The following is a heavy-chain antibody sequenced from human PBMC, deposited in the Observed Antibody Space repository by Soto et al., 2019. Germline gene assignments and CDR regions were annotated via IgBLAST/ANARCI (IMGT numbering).Heavy chain of an antibody. CDR3: THLYYDFWGGYYKANYYYGMDV. CDR2: IYWNDDK. D-gene: IGHD3-3*01. Sequence: SGPTLVNPTQTLTLTCTFSGFSLSTTGVGVGWIRQPPGRALEWLALIYWNDDKRYSPSLKSRLTITKDTSKDQVVLTMTNMDPVDTATYYCTHLYYDFWGGYYKANYYYGMDVWGLGT. CDR1: GFSLSTTGVG. V-gene: IGHV2-5*01. J-gene: IGHJ6*02.